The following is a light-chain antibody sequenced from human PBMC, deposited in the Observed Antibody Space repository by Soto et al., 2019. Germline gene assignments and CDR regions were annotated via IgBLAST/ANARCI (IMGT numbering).Light chain of an antibody. CDR2: RAS. CDR1: QSVSSSY. CDR3: EQYGSSPWT. J-gene: IGKJ1*01. V-gene: IGKV3-20*01. Sequence: EIVLTQSQGTLSLSPGDRATLSCRASQSVSSSYLAWYQQKPGQAPRLLIYRASSRATGIPDRFSGSGSGTDFTLTISRLEPEDFAVYYCEQYGSSPWTFGQGTKVEIK.